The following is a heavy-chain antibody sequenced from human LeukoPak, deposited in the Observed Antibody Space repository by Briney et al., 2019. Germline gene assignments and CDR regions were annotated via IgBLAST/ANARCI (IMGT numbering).Heavy chain of an antibody. CDR2: IYTSGST. CDR3: ARVAGTPHYFDY. V-gene: IGHV4-4*07. D-gene: IGHD6-19*01. Sequence: SETLSLTCTVSGGFISSYYWSWIRQPAGKGLEWIGRIYTSGSTNYNPSLKSRVTISVDKSKNQFSLKLSSVTAADTAVYYCARVAGTPHYFDYWGQGTLVTVSS. CDR1: GGFISSYY. J-gene: IGHJ4*02.